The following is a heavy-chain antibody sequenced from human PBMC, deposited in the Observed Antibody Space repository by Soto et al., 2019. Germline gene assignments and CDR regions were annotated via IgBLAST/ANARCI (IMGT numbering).Heavy chain of an antibody. Sequence: QVQLVESGGGVVQPGRSLRLSCAASGFTFSSYGMHWVRQAPGKGLEWVAVIWYDGSNKYYADSVKGRFTISRDNSKNTLYLQMNSLRAEDTVVYYCARAGHCTNGVCSIPRGFDYWGQGTLVTVSS. V-gene: IGHV3-33*01. CDR2: IWYDGSNK. CDR1: GFTFSSYG. J-gene: IGHJ4*02. D-gene: IGHD2-8*01. CDR3: ARAGHCTNGVCSIPRGFDY.